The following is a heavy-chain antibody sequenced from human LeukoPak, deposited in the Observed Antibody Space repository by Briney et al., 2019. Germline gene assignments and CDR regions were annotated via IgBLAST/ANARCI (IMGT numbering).Heavy chain of an antibody. CDR2: IYYSGST. J-gene: IGHJ3*01. D-gene: IGHD3-22*01. V-gene: IGHV4-39*01. CDR3: AKAGVRYFDSSGLYAFDF. CDR1: GGSISSTSYY. Sequence: KPSETLSLTCAVSGGSISSTSYYWAWIRQPPGKGLEWIGTIYYSGSTYHNPSLKSRVTMSVDTSRSQFSLKLSSVDAADTAVYYCAKAGVRYFDSSGLYAFDFWGQGTTVTVSS.